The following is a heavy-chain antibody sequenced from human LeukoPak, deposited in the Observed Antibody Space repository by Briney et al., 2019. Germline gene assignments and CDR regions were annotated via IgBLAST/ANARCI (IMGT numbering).Heavy chain of an antibody. CDR2: MNPNSGNT. D-gene: IGHD2-2*01. CDR3: ARRGDRFCTSMNCPPHSYYYYMDV. Sequence: ASVKVSCKASGYTFTSYDINWVRQATGQGLEWMGWMNPNSGNTGYAQKFQGRVTITRNTSISTAYMELSSLRAEDTAVYYCARRGDRFCTSMNCPPHSYYYYMDVWGKGTTVSVSS. V-gene: IGHV1-8*03. J-gene: IGHJ6*03. CDR1: GYTFTSYD.